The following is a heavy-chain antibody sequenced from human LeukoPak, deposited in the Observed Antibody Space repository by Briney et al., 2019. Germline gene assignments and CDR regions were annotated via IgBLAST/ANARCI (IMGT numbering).Heavy chain of an antibody. D-gene: IGHD3-9*01. CDR3: AKDYTPDGLYDIDY. Sequence: PGGSLTLSCAASGFTFSTLDMNWAPQAPGKGLEGVSGIFGNAARTYYADSVKGRFTISRDNSKNILYLQMNSLRVEDTARYYCAKDYTPDGLYDIDYWGQGTQVTVSS. CDR2: IFGNAART. J-gene: IGHJ4*02. V-gene: IGHV3-23*01. CDR1: GFTFSTLD.